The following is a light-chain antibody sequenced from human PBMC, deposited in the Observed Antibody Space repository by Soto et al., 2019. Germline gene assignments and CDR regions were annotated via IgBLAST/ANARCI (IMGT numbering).Light chain of an antibody. CDR1: ALPKQY. J-gene: IGLJ3*02. CDR3: QSVDSGGSWE. CDR2: KDS. V-gene: IGLV3-25*01. Sequence: SYELTQPPSVSVSPGQTARITCSGAALPKQYAYWYQQKPGQAPVLVMYKDSERPARISPRFSGSSSGTTVTLTISEVQTEDEADYYCQSVDSGGSWEFGGGTKLTVL.